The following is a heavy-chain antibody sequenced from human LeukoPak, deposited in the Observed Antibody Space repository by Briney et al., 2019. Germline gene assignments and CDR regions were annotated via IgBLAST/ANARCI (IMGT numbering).Heavy chain of an antibody. CDR1: GFTFDDYA. Sequence: PGGSLRLSCAGSGFTFDDYAMHWVRHTPGKGLEWVSGISWNSGNIAYADFAGGRFTISRDNAKNSLSLQMNSLSDEDTAVYYCAKDAYGGATFFYYMDVWGKGTTVTVSS. V-gene: IGHV3-9*01. J-gene: IGHJ6*03. CDR3: AKDAYGGATFFYYMDV. CDR2: ISWNSGNI. D-gene: IGHD2/OR15-2a*01.